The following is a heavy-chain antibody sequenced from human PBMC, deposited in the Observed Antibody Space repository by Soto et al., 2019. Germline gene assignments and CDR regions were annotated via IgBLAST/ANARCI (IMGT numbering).Heavy chain of an antibody. CDR1: GFTFSDHY. CDR2: TRNKANSYTT. D-gene: IGHD2-8*01. CDR3: ARGYCSNGVCYRYIDL. V-gene: IGHV3-72*01. Sequence: PGGSLRLSCAASGFTFSDHYMDWVRQAPGKGLEWVGRTRNKANSYTTVYAASVKGRFTISRDDSKNSLYLQMNSLKTEDTAVYYCARGYCSNGVCYRYIDLWGRGTLVTVSS. J-gene: IGHJ2*01.